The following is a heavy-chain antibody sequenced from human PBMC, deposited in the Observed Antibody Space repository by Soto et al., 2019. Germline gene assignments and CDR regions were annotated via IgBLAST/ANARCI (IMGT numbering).Heavy chain of an antibody. CDR1: GFPFDDYG. J-gene: IGHJ6*03. CDR2: INWNGGST. D-gene: IGHD3-10*01. CDR3: ARAPPPPDYYGSGSYYAYYYYMDV. Sequence: PGGSLRLFCAASGFPFDDYGMSWVRQAPGKGLEWVSGINWNGGSTGYADSVKGRFTISRDNAKNSLYLQMNSLRAEDTALYHCARAPPPPDYYGSGSYYAYYYYMDVWGKGTTVTVSS. V-gene: IGHV3-20*01.